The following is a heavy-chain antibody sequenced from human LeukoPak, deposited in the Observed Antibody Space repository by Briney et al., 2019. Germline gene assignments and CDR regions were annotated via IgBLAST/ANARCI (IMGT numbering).Heavy chain of an antibody. Sequence: GGSLRLSCAASGYPFSSYAMSWVRQSTGEGREWVSAISGSGGSTYYADSVKGRFTISRDNSKNTLYLQMSSLRAEDTAVYYCAKRATVTTPDDWGQGTLVTVSS. J-gene: IGHJ4*02. V-gene: IGHV3-23*01. CDR2: ISGSGGST. CDR1: GYPFSSYA. CDR3: AKRATVTTPDD. D-gene: IGHD1-1*01.